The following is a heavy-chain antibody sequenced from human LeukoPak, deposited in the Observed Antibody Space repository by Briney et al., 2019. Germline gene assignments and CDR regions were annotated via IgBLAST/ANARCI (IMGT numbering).Heavy chain of an antibody. D-gene: IGHD6-13*01. Sequence: GGSLRLSCAASGFTVSSNYMSWVRKAPGKGLEWVSVIFSGGSTYYADSVKGRFTISRDNSKNTLYLQMNSLRAEDTAVYYCARGSSSSWYELDYWGQGTLVTVSS. CDR3: ARGSSSSWYELDY. CDR1: GFTVSSNY. J-gene: IGHJ4*02. V-gene: IGHV3-66*02. CDR2: IFSGGST.